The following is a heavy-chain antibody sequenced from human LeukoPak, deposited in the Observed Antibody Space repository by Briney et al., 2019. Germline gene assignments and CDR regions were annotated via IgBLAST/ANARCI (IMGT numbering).Heavy chain of an antibody. V-gene: IGHV4-39*01. J-gene: IGHJ3*02. CDR3: ARVVGARGHAFDI. CDR2: IYYSGST. D-gene: IGHD1-26*01. Sequence: PGGSLRLSCAASGFTFSSYGMHWIRQPPGKGLGWIGSIYYSGSTYYNPSLKSRVTISVDTSKNQFSLKLSSVTAAGTAVYYCARVVGARGHAFDIWGQGTMVTVSS. CDR1: GFTFSSYG.